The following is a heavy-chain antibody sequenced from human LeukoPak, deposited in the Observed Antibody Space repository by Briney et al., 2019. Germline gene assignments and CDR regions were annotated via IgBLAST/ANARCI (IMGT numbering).Heavy chain of an antibody. V-gene: IGHV3-48*02. CDR2: ISSPSTNI. D-gene: IGHD3-22*01. CDR1: GFMFTSYS. J-gene: IGHJ3*02. Sequence: GGSLRLSCAASGFMFTSYSMNWVRQAPGKGLEWVAYISSPSTNIYYVDSVKGRFTISRDNAKNSLYLQMNSLRDEDTAVYYCARATYYYDSSGYSSAFDIWGQGTMVTVSS. CDR3: ARATYYYDSSGYSSAFDI.